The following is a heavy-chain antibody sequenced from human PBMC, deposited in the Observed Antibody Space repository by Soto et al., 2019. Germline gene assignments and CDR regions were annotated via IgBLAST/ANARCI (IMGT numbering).Heavy chain of an antibody. V-gene: IGHV3-23*01. Sequence: EVQLLESGGGLVQPGGSLRLSCAASGFTFSSYALSWVRQAPGKGLEWVSSIGGSAESTYYADSVRGRFIISRDNSRSTVYLQMNSLRAEDTAVYYCSCSGCTPEYWGQGTLVTVSS. CDR3: SCSGCTPEY. CDR1: GFTFSSYA. D-gene: IGHD2-15*01. J-gene: IGHJ4*02. CDR2: IGGSAEST.